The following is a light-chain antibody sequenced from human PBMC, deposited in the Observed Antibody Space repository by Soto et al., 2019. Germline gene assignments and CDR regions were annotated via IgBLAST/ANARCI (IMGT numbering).Light chain of an antibody. V-gene: IGLV2-14*01. CDR2: EVS. J-gene: IGLJ2*01. CDR3: CSYAGSSTLV. CDR1: SSDVGGYNY. Sequence: QSALTQPASVSGSPGQSITISCTGTSSDVGGYNYVSWYQQYPGKAPKLMIYEVSNRPSGVSNRFSGSKSGNTASLTISGLQAEDEADYYCCSYAGSSTLVFGGGTKLTVL.